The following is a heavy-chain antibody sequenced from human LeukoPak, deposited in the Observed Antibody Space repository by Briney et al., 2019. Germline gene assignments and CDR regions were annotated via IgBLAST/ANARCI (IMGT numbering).Heavy chain of an antibody. CDR3: AREMANDAFDI. CDR1: GFTFSSYA. J-gene: IGHJ3*02. CDR2: ISYDGSNK. V-gene: IGHV3-30-3*01. D-gene: IGHD5-12*01. Sequence: GGSLRLSCAASGFTFSSYAMHWVRQAPGKGLEWVAVISYDGSNKHHADSVKGRFTISRDNSKKTLYLQMNSLRVEDTAVYYCAREMANDAFDIWGQGTMVTVSS.